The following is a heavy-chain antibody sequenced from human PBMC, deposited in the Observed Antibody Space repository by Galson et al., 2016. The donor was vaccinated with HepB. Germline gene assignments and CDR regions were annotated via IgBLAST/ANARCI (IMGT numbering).Heavy chain of an antibody. CDR2: VSPNNGNT. Sequence: SVKVSCKASGYSFAKFSITWIRQSPGQGLEWVGWVSPNNGNTKYAQKFQDRVTLTTDTSTRTAYMELGSLTSDDTAVYFCARNAVRGDYWGQGSLLTVLS. D-gene: IGHD6-19*01. CDR3: ARNAVRGDY. J-gene: IGHJ4*02. V-gene: IGHV1-18*01. CDR1: GYSFAKFS.